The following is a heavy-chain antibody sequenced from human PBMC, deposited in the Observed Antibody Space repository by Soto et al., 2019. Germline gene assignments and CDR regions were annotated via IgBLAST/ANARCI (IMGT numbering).Heavy chain of an antibody. D-gene: IGHD2-2*01. CDR3: ARRYCSSTSCYSYYGMDV. CDR1: GYTFTSYV. Sequence: ASVKVYCKASGYTFTSYVISWVRQAPGQGLEWMGWISAYNGNTNYAQKLQGRVTMTTDTSTSTAYMELRSLRSDDTAVYYCARRYCSSTSCYSYYGMDVWGQGTTVTVSS. J-gene: IGHJ6*02. CDR2: ISAYNGNT. V-gene: IGHV1-18*01.